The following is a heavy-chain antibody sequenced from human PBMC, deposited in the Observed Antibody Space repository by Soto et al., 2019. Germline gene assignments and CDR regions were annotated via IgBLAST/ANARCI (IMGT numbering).Heavy chain of an antibody. V-gene: IGHV1-69*13. CDR2: IIPIFGTA. CDR3: ATTYYYDSSGYSEPRYYYYGMDV. Sequence: SGKVSCKASGGTFGSYAISWVRQAPGQGLEWMGGIIPIFGTANYAQKFQGRVTITADESTSTAYMELSSLRSEDTAVYYCATTYYYDSSGYSEPRYYYYGMDVWGQGTTVTVSS. D-gene: IGHD3-22*01. CDR1: GGTFGSYA. J-gene: IGHJ6*02.